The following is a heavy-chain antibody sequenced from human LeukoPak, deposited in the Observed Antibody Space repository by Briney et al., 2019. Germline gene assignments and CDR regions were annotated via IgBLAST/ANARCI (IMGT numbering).Heavy chain of an antibody. D-gene: IGHD6-19*01. Sequence: GGSLRLSCAASGFTFSAYAMSWVRQAPGKGLEWVSAISGSGGSTYYADSVKGRFTISRDNSKNTLYLQMNSLRAVDTAPYYCAKEGSGWTFDYWGQGTLLTVSS. J-gene: IGHJ4*02. V-gene: IGHV3-23*01. CDR2: ISGSGGST. CDR1: GFTFSAYA. CDR3: AKEGSGWTFDY.